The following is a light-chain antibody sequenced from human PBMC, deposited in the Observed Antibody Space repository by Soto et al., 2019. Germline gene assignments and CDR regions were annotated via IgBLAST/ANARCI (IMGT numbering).Light chain of an antibody. V-gene: IGLV2-8*01. CDR3: SSYAGSNNYV. CDR2: EVS. J-gene: IGLJ1*01. Sequence: QSALTQPPSACGSPEQSVTISCSGTSSDVGGYNYVSWYQQHPGKGPKLIIYEVSRRPSGVPDRFSGSKSGNTASLTVAGLQAEDEADYYCSSYAGSNNYVFGTGTKLTVL. CDR1: SSDVGGYNY.